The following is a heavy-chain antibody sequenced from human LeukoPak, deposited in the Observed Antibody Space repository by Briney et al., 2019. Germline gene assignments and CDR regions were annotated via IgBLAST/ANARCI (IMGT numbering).Heavy chain of an antibody. CDR3: ARGRLDY. CDR1: GFTVSSNY. V-gene: IGHV3-66*01. J-gene: IGHJ4*02. Sequence: PGGSLRLSCAASGFTVSSNYMSWVRQAPGKGLEWVSVIYSGGSTYYADSVKGRFTISRDNAQNSLLLQMNSLRDEDTAVYYCARGRLDYWGQGTPVTVSS. CDR2: IYSGGST.